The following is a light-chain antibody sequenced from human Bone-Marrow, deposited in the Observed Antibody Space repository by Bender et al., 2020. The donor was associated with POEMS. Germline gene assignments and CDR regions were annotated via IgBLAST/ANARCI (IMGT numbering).Light chain of an antibody. J-gene: IGLJ1*01. CDR2: SDT. CDR1: TSNIGTNS. Sequence: QSVLTQPPSVSGPPGQTVTISCSGTTSNIGTNSVNWYQHLPGTAPKLLIYSDTQRPSGVPDRYSASKSGTSASLAISGLQSEDEAHYYCAAWDDSLNGYVFASGTKVTVL. CDR3: AAWDDSLNGYV. V-gene: IGLV1-44*01.